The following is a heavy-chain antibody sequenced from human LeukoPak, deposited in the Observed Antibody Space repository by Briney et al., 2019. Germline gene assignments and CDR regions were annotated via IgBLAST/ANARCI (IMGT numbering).Heavy chain of an antibody. CDR1: GFTFSDYY. CDR3: ARSRYCSGGSCYSAVDYFDY. D-gene: IGHD2-15*01. CDR2: ISSGGSSI. J-gene: IGHJ4*02. V-gene: IGHV3-11*04. Sequence: GGSLRLSCAASGFTFSDYYMSWMRQAPGKGLEWVSYISSGGSSIYFADSVKGRFTISRDNAKNSLFLQMNSLRAEDTAVYYCARSRYCSGGSCYSAVDYFDYWGQGTLVTVSS.